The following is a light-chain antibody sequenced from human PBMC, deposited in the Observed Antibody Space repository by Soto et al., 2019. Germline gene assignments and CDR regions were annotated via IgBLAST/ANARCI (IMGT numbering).Light chain of an antibody. CDR3: QQYNNWPYT. Sequence: EIVMTQSPATLSVSPGERATLSCRASQGVSSNLAWYQQKPGQAPRLLLYGASTRSAVIPARFSGSRSGTEFTLTISSLQSEDFAVDYCQQYNNWPYTLGQGTKVDIK. CDR1: QGVSSN. J-gene: IGKJ2*01. CDR2: GAS. V-gene: IGKV3-15*01.